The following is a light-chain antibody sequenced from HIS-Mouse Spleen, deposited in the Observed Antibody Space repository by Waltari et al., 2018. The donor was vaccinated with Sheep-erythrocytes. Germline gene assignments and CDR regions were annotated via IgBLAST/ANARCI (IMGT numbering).Light chain of an antibody. Sequence: EIVMTQSPATLSVSPGERATLSCRASQSVSRNCAWYQQKPGQAPRLLIYGASTRATGIPARFSGSGSGTEFTLTISSMQSEDFAVYYCQQYNNWPLTFGGGTK. CDR2: GAS. V-gene: IGKV3-15*01. J-gene: IGKJ4*01. CDR1: QSVSRN. CDR3: QQYNNWPLT.